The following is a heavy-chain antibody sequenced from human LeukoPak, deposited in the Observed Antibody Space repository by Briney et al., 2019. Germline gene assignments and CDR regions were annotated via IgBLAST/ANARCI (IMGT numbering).Heavy chain of an antibody. CDR1: GFTVSSNY. CDR3: AKDRSSSWDWYFDY. D-gene: IGHD6-13*01. V-gene: IGHV3-53*01. CDR2: VSTRGATT. J-gene: IGHJ4*02. Sequence: GGSLRLSCAASGFTVSSNYMSWVRRAPGKGVEWVSGVSTRGATTYYADSVKGWFTISRDNSKNTLFLQMNSLRAEDTAVYYCAKDRSSSWDWYFDYWGQGTLVTVSS.